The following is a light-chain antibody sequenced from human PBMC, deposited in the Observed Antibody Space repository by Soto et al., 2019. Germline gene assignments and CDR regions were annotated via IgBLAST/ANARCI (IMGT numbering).Light chain of an antibody. J-gene: IGLJ2*01. CDR3: QSYDTGLRGMI. Sequence: QSVLTQPPSVSGAPGHRVTISCTGTSSNIGADYNVHWYRQLPGTAPKPIIYGNNHRPSGVPDRFSGSKSGPSASLAITGLQTEDEADYYCQSYDTGLRGMIFGGGTKLTVL. V-gene: IGLV1-40*01. CDR1: SSNIGADYN. CDR2: GNN.